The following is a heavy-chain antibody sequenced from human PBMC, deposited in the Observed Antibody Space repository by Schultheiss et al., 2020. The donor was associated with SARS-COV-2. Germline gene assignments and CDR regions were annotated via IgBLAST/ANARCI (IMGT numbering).Heavy chain of an antibody. Sequence: GGSLRLSCAASGFTFSSYGMHWVRQAPGKGLEWVAAMWYDGSNEYHADSVKGRFSISRDNSKDTLYLQMNSLRAEDTAVYYCARDRSSDSFDYWGQGTLVTVSS. V-gene: IGHV3-33*01. CDR3: ARDRSSDSFDY. D-gene: IGHD2-2*01. CDR2: MWYDGSNE. CDR1: GFTFSSYG. J-gene: IGHJ4*02.